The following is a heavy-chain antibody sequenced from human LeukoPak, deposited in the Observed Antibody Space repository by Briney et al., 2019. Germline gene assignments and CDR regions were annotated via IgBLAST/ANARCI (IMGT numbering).Heavy chain of an antibody. CDR2: IIPIFGTA. Sequence: SSVKVSCKASGGTFSSYAISWVRRAPGQGLEWMRRIIPIFGTANYAQKFQGRVTITTDESTSTAYMELSSLRSEDTAVYYCAREFAPGIAAAGIFDYWGQGTLVTVSS. CDR1: GGTFSSYA. J-gene: IGHJ4*02. CDR3: AREFAPGIAAAGIFDY. V-gene: IGHV1-69*05. D-gene: IGHD6-13*01.